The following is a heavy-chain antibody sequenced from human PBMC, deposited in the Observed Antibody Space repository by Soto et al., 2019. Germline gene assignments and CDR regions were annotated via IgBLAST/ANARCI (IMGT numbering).Heavy chain of an antibody. CDR1: GYTFTSYA. CDR3: ARGGGSSIFFDY. J-gene: IGHJ4*02. CDR2: INAGNGNT. D-gene: IGHD3-3*02. V-gene: IGHV1-3*01. Sequence: QVQLVQSGAEVKKPGASVKVSCKASGYTFTSYALHWVRQPPEQRLEWMGWINAGNGNTKYSQKFQGRVTITRDTSASTAYMELSSLRSEDTAVYYCARGGGSSIFFDYWGQGTLVTVSS.